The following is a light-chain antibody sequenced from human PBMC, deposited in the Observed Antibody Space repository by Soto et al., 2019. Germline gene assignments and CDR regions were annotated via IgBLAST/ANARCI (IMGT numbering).Light chain of an antibody. V-gene: IGKV3-20*01. CDR1: QSVSSNY. CDR2: GAS. Sequence: EIVLTQSPGTLSLSPGERATLSCRASQSVSSNYLAWYQQKPGQAPRLHIYGASSKATGVPDRFSGSGSGTDFTLTISKLEPEDFALYYCQQYGSSPPLTFGGGTKVEIK. CDR3: QQYGSSPPLT. J-gene: IGKJ4*01.